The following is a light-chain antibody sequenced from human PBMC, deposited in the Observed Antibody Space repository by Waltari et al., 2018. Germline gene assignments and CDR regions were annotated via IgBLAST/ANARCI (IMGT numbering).Light chain of an antibody. CDR1: QSVLYSSNNKNF. CDR3: QQYYSFPLT. V-gene: IGKV4-1*01. J-gene: IGKJ4*01. Sequence: DIVMTQSPDSLAVSLGERATINCKSSQSVLYSSNNKNFLAWYQQKPGQPPKLLIHWASIRESGVPDRFGGSGSGADFTLTISSLQAEDVVVYYCQQYYSFPLTFGGGTKVEIK. CDR2: WAS.